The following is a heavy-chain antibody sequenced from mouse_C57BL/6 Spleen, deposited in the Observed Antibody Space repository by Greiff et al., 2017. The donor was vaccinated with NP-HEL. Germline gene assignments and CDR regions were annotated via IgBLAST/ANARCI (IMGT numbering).Heavy chain of an antibody. J-gene: IGHJ2*01. D-gene: IGHD1-1*01. CDR3: ARGGVITTVVGFDY. CDR2: IYPGSGST. Sequence: QVQLKQSGAELVKPGASVKMSCKASGYTFTSYWITWVKQRPGQGLEWIGDIYPGSGSTNYNEKFKSKATLTVDTSSSTAYMQLSSLTSEDSAVYYCARGGVITTVVGFDYWGQGTTLTVSS. CDR1: GYTFTSYW. V-gene: IGHV1-55*01.